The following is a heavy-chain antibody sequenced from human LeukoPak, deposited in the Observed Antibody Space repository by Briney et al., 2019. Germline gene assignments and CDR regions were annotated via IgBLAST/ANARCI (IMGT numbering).Heavy chain of an antibody. J-gene: IGHJ4*02. D-gene: IGHD3-22*01. Sequence: ASVKVSCKASGYTFTSYYMHWVRQAPGQGLEWMGIINPSGGSTSYAQKFQDRVTMTRDMSTNTAYMELRSLRSDDTAVYYCARDYYDSSGYYYGVDYWGQGTLVTVSS. CDR3: ARDYYDSSGYYYGVDY. CDR2: INPSGGST. V-gene: IGHV1-46*01. CDR1: GYTFTSYY.